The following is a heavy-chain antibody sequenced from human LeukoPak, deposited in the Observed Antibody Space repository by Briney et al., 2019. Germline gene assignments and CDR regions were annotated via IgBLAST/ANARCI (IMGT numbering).Heavy chain of an antibody. CDR3: ARGTVEYSYGDLYDY. D-gene: IGHD5-18*01. CDR1: GGSISSTY. J-gene: IGHJ4*02. CDR2: ISYSGNN. V-gene: IGHV4-59*01. Sequence: SETLSLTCTVSGGSISSTYWSWIRQPPGKGLEWIGYISYSGNNDYNPSLKSRATMSVDTSKNQFSLKLTSVTAEDTAVYYCARGTVEYSYGDLYDYWGQGTLVTVSS.